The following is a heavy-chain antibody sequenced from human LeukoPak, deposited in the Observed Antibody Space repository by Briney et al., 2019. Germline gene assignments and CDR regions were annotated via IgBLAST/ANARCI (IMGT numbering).Heavy chain of an antibody. J-gene: IGHJ4*02. CDR2: IKQDGSEK. Sequence: GGSLRLSCAASGFTFSSYWMSWVRQAPGKGLEWVANIKQDGSEKYYVDSVKGRFTISRDNAKNSLYLQMNSLRAEDTAVYYCARVLLGWFGELGAFGYWGQGTLVTVSS. D-gene: IGHD3-10*01. V-gene: IGHV3-7*01. CDR3: ARVLLGWFGELGAFGY. CDR1: GFTFSSYW.